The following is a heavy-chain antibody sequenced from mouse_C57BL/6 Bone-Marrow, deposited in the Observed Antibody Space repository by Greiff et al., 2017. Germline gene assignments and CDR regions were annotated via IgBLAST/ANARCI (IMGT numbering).Heavy chain of an antibody. V-gene: IGHV1-54*01. J-gene: IGHJ3*01. CDR3: ARSKNWDSWFAY. CDR2: INPGSGGT. D-gene: IGHD4-1*01. CDR1: GYAFTNYL. Sequence: VQLQESGAELVRPGTSVKVSCKASGYAFTNYLIEWVKQRPGQGLEWIGMINPGSGGTNYNEKFKGKATCTADKSSSTAYMQLSSLTSEDSAVYYCARSKNWDSWFAYWGQGTLVTVSA.